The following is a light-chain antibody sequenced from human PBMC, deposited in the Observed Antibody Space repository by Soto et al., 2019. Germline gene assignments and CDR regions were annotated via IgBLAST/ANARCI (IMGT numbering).Light chain of an antibody. CDR1: QDIRGN. CDR2: GAS. J-gene: IGKJ2*01. Sequence: EILMTQSPASLSVSPGGRATLSCRASQDIRGNLAWYQQKPGQGPRLLIYGASTRATGIPARFSGSGSGTDFTLTISSLQSEDIAVYYCQQYYNWPLYTFGRGTRLEI. CDR3: QQYYNWPLYT. V-gene: IGKV3-15*01.